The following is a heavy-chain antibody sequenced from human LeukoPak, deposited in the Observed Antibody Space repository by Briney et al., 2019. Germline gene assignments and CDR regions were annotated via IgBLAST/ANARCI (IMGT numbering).Heavy chain of an antibody. Sequence: TGGSLRLSCAASGFTFSNYGVHWVRQAPGKGLEWVAVISYDGNNKYYADSVKGRFTISRDNSKNTLYLQMISLRAEDTAVYYCARSGVYYYGMDVWGQGTTVTVSS. CDR3: ARSGVYYYGMDV. D-gene: IGHD3-10*01. V-gene: IGHV3-30*03. J-gene: IGHJ6*02. CDR2: ISYDGNNK. CDR1: GFTFSNYG.